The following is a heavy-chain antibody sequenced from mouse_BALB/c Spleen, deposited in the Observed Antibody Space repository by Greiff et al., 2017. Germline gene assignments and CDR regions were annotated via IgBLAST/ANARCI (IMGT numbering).Heavy chain of an antibody. J-gene: IGHJ4*01. V-gene: IGHV5-4*02. CDR2: ISYGGSYT. Sequence: EVKLMESGGGLVKPGGSLKLSCAASGFTFSDYYMYWVRQTPEKRLEWVATISYGGSYTYYPDSVKGRFTISRDNAKNNLYLQMSSLKSEDTAMYYCASGGSYAMDYWGQGTSVTVSS. CDR1: GFTFSDYY. D-gene: IGHD1-2*01. CDR3: ASGGSYAMDY.